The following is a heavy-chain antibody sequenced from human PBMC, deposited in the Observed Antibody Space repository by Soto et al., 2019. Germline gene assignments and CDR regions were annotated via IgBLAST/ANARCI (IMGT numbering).Heavy chain of an antibody. CDR2: INPSGGST. V-gene: IGHV1-46*03. CDR3: ARDFTILTGYTTYYYYGMDV. Sequence: VASVKVSCKASGYTFTSYYMHWVRQAPGQGLEWMGIINPSGGSTSYAQKFQGRVTMTRDTSTSTVYMELSSLRSEDTAVYYCARDFTILTGYTTYYYYGMDVWRQGNTVTVSS. J-gene: IGHJ6*02. D-gene: IGHD3-9*01. CDR1: GYTFTSYY.